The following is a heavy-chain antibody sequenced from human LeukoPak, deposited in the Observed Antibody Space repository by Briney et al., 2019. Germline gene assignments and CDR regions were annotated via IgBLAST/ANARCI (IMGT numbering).Heavy chain of an antibody. CDR3: ARGVDTAMLGGNYFDY. J-gene: IGHJ4*02. D-gene: IGHD5-18*01. Sequence: SETLSLTCAVYGGSFSGYYWSWIRQPPGKGLEWIGEINHSGSTNYNPSLKSRVTISVDTSKNQFSLKLSSVTAADTAVYYCARGVDTAMLGGNYFDYWGQGTLATVSS. CDR2: INHSGST. CDR1: GGSFSGYY. V-gene: IGHV4-34*01.